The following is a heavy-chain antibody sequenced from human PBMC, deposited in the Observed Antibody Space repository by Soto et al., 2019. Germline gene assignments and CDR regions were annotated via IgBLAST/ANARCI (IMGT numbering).Heavy chain of an antibody. J-gene: IGHJ4*02. D-gene: IGHD6-19*01. V-gene: IGHV5-51*01. CDR2: IYPGDSDT. CDR1: GCNFTNYW. Sequence: GQSHKIRYKGAGCNFTNYWVGWVRQMPGKGLEWMGIIYPGDSDTRYSPSFQGQVTISADKSISTAYLQWSSLKASDTAMYYCARQIYSSGWSDYWGQGTLVTVSS. CDR3: ARQIYSSGWSDY.